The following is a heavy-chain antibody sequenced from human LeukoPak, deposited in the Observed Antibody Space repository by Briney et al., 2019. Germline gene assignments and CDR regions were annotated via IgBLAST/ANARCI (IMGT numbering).Heavy chain of an antibody. CDR1: GFTFSSYG. V-gene: IGHV3-30*18. J-gene: IGHJ6*03. CDR3: AKDGVVVPAATYMDV. CDR2: ISYDGSNK. D-gene: IGHD2-2*01. Sequence: GGSPRLSCAASGFTFSSYGMHWVRQAPGKGLEWVAVISYDGSNKYYADSVKGRFTISRDNSKNTLYLQMNSLRAEDTAVYYCAKDGVVVPAATYMDVWGKGTTVTVSS.